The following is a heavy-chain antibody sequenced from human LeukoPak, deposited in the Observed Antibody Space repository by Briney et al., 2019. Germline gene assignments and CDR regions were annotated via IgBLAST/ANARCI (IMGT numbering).Heavy chain of an antibody. CDR2: VSATGYTA. CDR3: AKGAVGKTESSGYPPHFDY. D-gene: IGHD3-22*01. J-gene: IGHJ4*02. Sequence: GGSLRLSCVVSGFTLPYGMSWVRQAPGKGLEWVSYVSATGYTASYADSVKGRFTISRDNAKNTVFLQMDSLRADDTAVYYCAKGAVGKTESSGYPPHFDYWGQGTLVTVSS. CDR1: GFTLPYG. V-gene: IGHV3-23*01.